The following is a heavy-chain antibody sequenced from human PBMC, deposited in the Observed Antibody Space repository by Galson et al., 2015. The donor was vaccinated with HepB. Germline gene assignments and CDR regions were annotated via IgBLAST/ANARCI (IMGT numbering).Heavy chain of an antibody. CDR2: IHPSGDST. CDR3: ARASRGGVITVVRGVMIDY. Sequence: SVKVSCKASEYTFTNYNMHWVRQAPGQGLEWMGIIHPSGDSTSYAQKFQGRVTMTRDTSSSTVYMELNSLRSEDTAVYYCARASRGGVITVVRGVMIDYWGQGTLVTVSS. J-gene: IGHJ4*02. CDR1: EYTFTNYN. D-gene: IGHD3-10*01. V-gene: IGHV1-46*01.